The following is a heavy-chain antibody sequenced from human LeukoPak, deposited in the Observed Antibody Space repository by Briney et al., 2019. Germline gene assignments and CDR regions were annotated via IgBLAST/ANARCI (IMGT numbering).Heavy chain of an antibody. CDR3: ARGVRRFGELLD. CDR1: GGSFSGYY. D-gene: IGHD3-10*01. V-gene: IGHV4-34*01. J-gene: IGHJ4*02. CDR2: INHSGST. Sequence: SETLSLTCAVYGGSFSGYYWSWIRQPPGKGLEWIGEINHSGSTNYNPSLKSRVTISVDTSKNQFPLKLSSVTAADTAVYYCARGVRRFGELLDWGQGTLVTVSS.